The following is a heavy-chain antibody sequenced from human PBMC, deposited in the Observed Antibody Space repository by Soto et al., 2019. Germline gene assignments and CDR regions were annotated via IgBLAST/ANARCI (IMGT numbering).Heavy chain of an antibody. D-gene: IGHD1-26*01. CDR1: GYSFTSYW. V-gene: IGHV5-51*01. CDR3: ARGGYSGTYYVWFGL. CDR2: IHSGDSDI. J-gene: IGHJ5*02. Sequence: PGESLKISCKGSGYSFTSYWIGWVRQMPGKGLEWMGIIHSGDSDIRYNPSFQGQVTISADKSISTAYLQWSSLKASDTAIYYCARGGYSGTYYVWFGLWGQGTLVTVSS.